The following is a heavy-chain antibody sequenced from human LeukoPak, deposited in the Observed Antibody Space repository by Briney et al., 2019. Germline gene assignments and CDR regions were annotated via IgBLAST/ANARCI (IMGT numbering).Heavy chain of an antibody. CDR1: GFTFSSYA. J-gene: IGHJ4*02. CDR2: ISGSAVGT. Sequence: PGGSLRLSCAASGFTFSSYAMSWVRQAPGKGLEWVSSISGSAVGTDYADSVTGRFTISRDNSKNTLYLQMNSLRAEDTAVYYCAKDPLVRYYDGTAYHLDYWGQGTLVTVSS. CDR3: AKDPLVRYYDGTAYHLDY. V-gene: IGHV3-23*01. D-gene: IGHD3-22*01.